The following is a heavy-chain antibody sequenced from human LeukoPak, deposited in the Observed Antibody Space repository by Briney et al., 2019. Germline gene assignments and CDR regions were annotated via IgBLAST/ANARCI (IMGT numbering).Heavy chain of an antibody. J-gene: IGHJ4*02. Sequence: LSLTCTVSGGSISSYYWSWIRQPPGQGLEWIGYISYTGYTDYIPSLKSRVTISIDTSKNQFSLNLSSVTAADTAVYYCARDRPGGSSLDYWGQGTLVTVSS. D-gene: IGHD6-13*01. CDR1: GGSISSYY. V-gene: IGHV4-59*01. CDR2: ISYTGYT. CDR3: ARDRPGGSSLDY.